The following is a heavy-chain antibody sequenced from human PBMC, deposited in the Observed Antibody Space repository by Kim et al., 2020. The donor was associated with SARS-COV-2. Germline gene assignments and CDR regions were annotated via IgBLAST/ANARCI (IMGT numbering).Heavy chain of an antibody. CDR3: AKGEGGELLHGCDGMDV. D-gene: IGHD1-26*01. J-gene: IGHJ6*02. CDR1: GFTFSSYG. V-gene: IGHV3-33*06. CDR2: IWYDGSNK. Sequence: GGSLRLSCAASGFTFSSYGMHWVRQAPGKGLEWVAVIWYDGSNKYYADSVKGRFTISRDNSKNTLYLQMNSLRAEDTAVYYCAKGEGGELLHGCDGMDVWGQGTTVTVSS.